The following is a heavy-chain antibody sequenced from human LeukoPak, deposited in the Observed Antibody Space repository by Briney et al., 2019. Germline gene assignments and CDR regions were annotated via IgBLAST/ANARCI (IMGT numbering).Heavy chain of an antibody. V-gene: IGHV3-7*01. J-gene: IGHJ4*02. Sequence: GGSLRLSCAASGFTFSSYWMSWVRQAPGKGLEWVANIKQDGSEKYYVDSVKGRFTISRDNAKNPLYLQIKSLRAEDTAVYYCARDQSSSGSFDYWGQGTLVTVSS. CDR1: GFTFSSYW. CDR3: ARDQSSSGSFDY. CDR2: IKQDGSEK. D-gene: IGHD3-22*01.